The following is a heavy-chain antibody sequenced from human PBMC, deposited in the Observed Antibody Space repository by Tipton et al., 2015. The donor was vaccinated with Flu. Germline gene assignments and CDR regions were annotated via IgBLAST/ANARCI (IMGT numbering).Heavy chain of an antibody. CDR1: GDSMRRDYF. Sequence: TLSLTCTVSGDSMRRDYFWGWIRQAPGKGLEWIGNIHYSGSPHYNPSLKSRVTISVDTSKNQFSLKLSSVTAADTAVYYCARVVGAARPGWFDPWGQGTLVTVSS. CDR3: ARVVGAARPGWFDP. CDR2: IHYSGSP. V-gene: IGHV4-38-2*02. J-gene: IGHJ5*02. D-gene: IGHD6-6*01.